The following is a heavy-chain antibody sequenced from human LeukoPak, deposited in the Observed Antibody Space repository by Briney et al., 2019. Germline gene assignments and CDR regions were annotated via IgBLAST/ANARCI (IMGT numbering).Heavy chain of an antibody. CDR1: GGSFTDYF. J-gene: IGHJ4*02. CDR3: TRDRAHGTQDY. V-gene: IGHV4-39*07. Sequence: SETLSLTCTVSGGSFTDYFWGWIRQPPGKGLEWIGSIYYSGRTFYNPSLKNRVSISLDTSKGQFSLNLDSVTAADTAVYLCTRDRAHGTQDYWGQGTLVTVS. CDR2: IYYSGRT. D-gene: IGHD1-26*01.